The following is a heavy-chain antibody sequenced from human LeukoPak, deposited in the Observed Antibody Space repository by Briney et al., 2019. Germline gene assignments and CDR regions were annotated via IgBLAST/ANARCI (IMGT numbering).Heavy chain of an antibody. CDR1: GGTFSSYA. V-gene: IGHV1-69*04. Sequence: SVKVSCKASGGTFSSYAISWVRQAPGQGLEWMGRIIPILGIANYAQKFQGRVTMTRNTSISTAYMELSSLRSEDTAVYYCARGLLRSTSPMGYWGQGTLVTVSS. D-gene: IGHD2-15*01. CDR2: IIPILGIA. J-gene: IGHJ4*02. CDR3: ARGLLRSTSPMGY.